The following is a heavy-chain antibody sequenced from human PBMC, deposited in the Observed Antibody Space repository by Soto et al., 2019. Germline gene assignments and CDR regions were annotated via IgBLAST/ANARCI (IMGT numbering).Heavy chain of an antibody. CDR3: ADYYGSGSNNWFDP. CDR2: IYYSGST. D-gene: IGHD3-10*01. CDR1: GGSVSSGSYY. J-gene: IGHJ5*02. V-gene: IGHV4-61*01. Sequence: QVQLQESGPGLVKPSETLSLTCTVSGGSVSSGSYYWSWIRQPPGKGLEWIGYIYYSGSTNYNPSPKSRVTISVDTSKNQFSLKLSSVTAADTAVYYCADYYGSGSNNWFDPWGQGTLVTVSS.